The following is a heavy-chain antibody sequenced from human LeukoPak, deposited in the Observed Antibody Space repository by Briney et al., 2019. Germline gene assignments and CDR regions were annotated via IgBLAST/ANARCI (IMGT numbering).Heavy chain of an antibody. CDR2: ISAYNGNT. V-gene: IGHV1-18*01. Sequence: ASVKVSCKASGYTFTSYGISWVRQAPGQGLEWMGWISAYNGNTNYAQKLQGRVTMTTDTSTSTAYMELRSLRSDDTAVYYCARVIVVVVAATRGQTGKARESAPYYMDVWGKGTTVTISS. D-gene: IGHD2-15*01. J-gene: IGHJ6*03. CDR3: ARVIVVVVAATRGQTGKARESAPYYMDV. CDR1: GYTFTSYG.